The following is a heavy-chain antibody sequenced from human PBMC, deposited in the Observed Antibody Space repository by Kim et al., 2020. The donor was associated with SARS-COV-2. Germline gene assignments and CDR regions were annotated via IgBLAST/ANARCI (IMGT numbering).Heavy chain of an antibody. CDR1: GFIFSAYD. CDR3: VRDRMGGAFDM. V-gene: IGHV3-48*02. D-gene: IGHD3-16*01. CDR2: ITKSSTTI. J-gene: IGHJ3*02. Sequence: GGSLRLSCATSGFIFSAYDMNWVRRAPGKGLEWLSFITKSSTTIYYADSVRGRFTISRDNAKNSLYLQMNSLRDEDTALYYCVRDRMGGAFDMWGQRTMVTVSS.